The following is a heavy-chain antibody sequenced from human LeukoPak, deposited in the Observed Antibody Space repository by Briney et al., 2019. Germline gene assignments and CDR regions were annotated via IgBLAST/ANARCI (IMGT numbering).Heavy chain of an antibody. V-gene: IGHV3-33*08. CDR2: IWYGGSKE. CDR1: RFTFSSYG. J-gene: IGHJ4*02. Sequence: PGGSLRLSCAASRFTFSSYGMHWVRQAPGKGLEWVAVIWYGGSKEYYGESVKGRFTISRDDSKNTLYLQMNSLRVEDTAVYYCASQYYYGVGSYYPRHWGQGTLVTVSS. CDR3: ASQYYYGVGSYYPRH. D-gene: IGHD3-10*01.